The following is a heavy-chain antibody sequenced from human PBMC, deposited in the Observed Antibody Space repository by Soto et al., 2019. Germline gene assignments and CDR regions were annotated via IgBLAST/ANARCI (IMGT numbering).Heavy chain of an antibody. Sequence: ASVKVSCKASGYTFTSYAMHWVRQAPGQRLEWMGWINAGNGNTKYSQKFQGRVAITRDTSASTAYMELSSLRSEDTAVYYCATSYEVAPLGAFDIWGQGTMVTVSS. V-gene: IGHV1-3*01. CDR1: GYTFTSYA. D-gene: IGHD5-12*01. J-gene: IGHJ3*02. CDR2: INAGNGNT. CDR3: ATSYEVAPLGAFDI.